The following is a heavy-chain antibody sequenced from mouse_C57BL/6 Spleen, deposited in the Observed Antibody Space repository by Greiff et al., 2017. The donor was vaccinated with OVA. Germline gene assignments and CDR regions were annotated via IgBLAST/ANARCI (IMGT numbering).Heavy chain of an antibody. CDR1: GYTFTSYW. CDR3: ARRGYDYDDYAMDY. J-gene: IGHJ4*01. Sequence: QVQLQQSGAELVKPGASVKMSCKASGYTFTSYWITWVKQRPGQGLEWIGDIYPGSGSTNYNEKFKSKATLTVETSSSTAYMQLSSLTSEDSAVYYCARRGYDYDDYAMDYWGQGTSVTVSS. D-gene: IGHD2-4*01. CDR2: IYPGSGST. V-gene: IGHV1-55*01.